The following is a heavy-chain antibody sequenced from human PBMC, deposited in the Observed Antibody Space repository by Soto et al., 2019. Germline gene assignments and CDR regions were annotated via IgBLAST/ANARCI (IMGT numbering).Heavy chain of an antibody. CDR1: GFTFISYG. Sequence: QVQLVESGGGVVQPGRSVRLSCAASGFTFISYGMHWVRQAPGKGLEWVAVIWYDGSNKYYADSVKGRFTISRDNSKNTLYLQMNSLRAEDTAAYYCARDEAGFGEYLMDVWGQGTTVTVSS. D-gene: IGHD3-10*01. V-gene: IGHV3-33*01. CDR3: ARDEAGFGEYLMDV. J-gene: IGHJ6*02. CDR2: IWYDGSNK.